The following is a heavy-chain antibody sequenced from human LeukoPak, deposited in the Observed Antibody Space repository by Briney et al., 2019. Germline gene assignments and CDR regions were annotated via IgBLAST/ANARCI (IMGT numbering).Heavy chain of an antibody. CDR2: IYYSGSA. CDR1: GGSISSYY. J-gene: IGHJ4*02. CDR3: ARHTLVAGEHFFEY. Sequence: SETLSLTCTVSGGSISSYYWSWIRQPPGKGLGWTGYIYYSGSANYNPSLKSRVTISVDPSKNQSSLKLRSVTAEDTAVYYCARHTLVAGEHFFEYWGQGTLVTVSS. V-gene: IGHV4-59*08. D-gene: IGHD5-12*01.